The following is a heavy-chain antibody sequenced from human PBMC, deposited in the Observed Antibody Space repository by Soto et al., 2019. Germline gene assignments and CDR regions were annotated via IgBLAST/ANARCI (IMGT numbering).Heavy chain of an antibody. CDR1: GGSISSYY. V-gene: IGHV4-59*01. CDR2: IYYSGST. Sequence: SETLSLTCTVSGGSISSYYWSWIWQPPGKGLEWIGYIYYSGSTNYNPSLKSRVTISVDTSKNQFSLKLSSVTAADTAVYYCVRGHPDFDYWGQGTLVTVSS. CDR3: VRGHPDFDY. J-gene: IGHJ4*02.